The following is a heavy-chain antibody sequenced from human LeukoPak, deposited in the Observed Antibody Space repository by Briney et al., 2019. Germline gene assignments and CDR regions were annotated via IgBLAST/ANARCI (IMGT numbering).Heavy chain of an antibody. D-gene: IGHD2-2*01. Sequence: GGSLRLSCAASGFTFSSYWMSWVRQAPGTGLEWVASIKQDGSEKYYVDSVKGRFTIPRDNAKNSLYLHMNSLRGEDTAVYYCARAQLGDIVVVAAKYYYGMDVWGQRATVTVSS. J-gene: IGHJ6*02. CDR3: ARAQLGDIVVVAAKYYYGMDV. CDR2: IKQDGSEK. V-gene: IGHV3-7*01. CDR1: GFTFSSYW.